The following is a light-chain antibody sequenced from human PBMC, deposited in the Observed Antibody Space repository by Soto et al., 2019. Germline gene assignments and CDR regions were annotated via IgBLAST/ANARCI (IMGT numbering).Light chain of an antibody. V-gene: IGKV3-15*01. Sequence: EIVMTQSPATLSVSPGERATLSCRASQSISSNLAWYQQKPGQAPRLLIYGASTRATGIPVRFSGSGSGTEFTLTISSLQSEDFAVYYFQQYNDWPSFGLVTKVEIK. J-gene: IGKJ1*01. CDR1: QSISSN. CDR2: GAS. CDR3: QQYNDWPS.